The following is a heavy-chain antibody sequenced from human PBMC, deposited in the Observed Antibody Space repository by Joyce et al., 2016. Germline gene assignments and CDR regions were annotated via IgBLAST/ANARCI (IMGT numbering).Heavy chain of an antibody. J-gene: IGHJ4*02. CDR2: ISSSGGST. Sequence: RLSCAASGFTFSSYAMNWVRQAPGKGLEWVSVISSSGGSTYYADSVKGRFTISRDNSKNTLYLQMNSLRAEDTAVYYCAKGAGRNLWSGYCEYWGQGTLVTVSS. D-gene: IGHD3-3*01. CDR3: AKGAGRNLWSGYCEY. V-gene: IGHV3-23*01. CDR1: GFTFSSYA.